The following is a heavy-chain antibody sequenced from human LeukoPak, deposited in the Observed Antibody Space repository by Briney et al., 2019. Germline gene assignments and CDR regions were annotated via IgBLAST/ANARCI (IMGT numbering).Heavy chain of an antibody. CDR2: IIWNGINT. Sequence: GGSLRLSCAASGFAFDDYGMTWVRHCPGQGLEWVSGIIWNGINTGYGNSVKGRFTISRDNPKNSLFLQMTSLRAEDTAFYYCARLSGNSEVGGALEDWGQGTLVTVSS. CDR1: GFAFDDYG. CDR3: ARLSGNSEVGGALED. V-gene: IGHV3-20*04. D-gene: IGHD4-23*01. J-gene: IGHJ4*02.